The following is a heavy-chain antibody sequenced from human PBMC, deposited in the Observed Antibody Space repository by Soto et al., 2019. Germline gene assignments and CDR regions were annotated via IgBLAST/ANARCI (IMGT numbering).Heavy chain of an antibody. CDR3: ARDKITGLFDY. Sequence: TSETLCLTCAVSGGSISSGGYSWSWIRQPPGTGLEWIGEINHSGSTNYNPSLKSRVTISVDTSKNQFSLKLTSVTAADTAVYYCARDKITGLFDYWGQGTLVTVSS. CDR1: GGSISSGGYS. J-gene: IGHJ4*02. V-gene: IGHV4-34*01. D-gene: IGHD2-8*02. CDR2: INHSGST.